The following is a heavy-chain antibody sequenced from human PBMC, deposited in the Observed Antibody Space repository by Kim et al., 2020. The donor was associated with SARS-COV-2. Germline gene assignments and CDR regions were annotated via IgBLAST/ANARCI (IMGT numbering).Heavy chain of an antibody. J-gene: IGHJ6*02. V-gene: IGHV4-59*01. CDR3: ARAFPGGGSYYGMDV. D-gene: IGHD2-8*02. Sequence: PSLKSRVTIAVDTSKNQFSLKRGSVTAADTAVYYCARAFPGGGSYYGMDVWGQGTTVTVSS.